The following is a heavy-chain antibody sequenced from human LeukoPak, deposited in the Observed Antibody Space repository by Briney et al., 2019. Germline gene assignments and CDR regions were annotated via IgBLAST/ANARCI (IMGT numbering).Heavy chain of an antibody. J-gene: IGHJ4*02. CDR2: TSAYNGNT. CDR3: ARATDCSSTSCYIIADY. Sequence: GASVKVSCKASGYTFTSYGISWVRQAPGQGLEWMGWTSAYNGNTNYAQKLQGRVTMTTDTSTSTAYMELRSLRSDDTAVYYCARATDCSSTSCYIIADYWGQGTLVTVSS. D-gene: IGHD2-2*02. CDR1: GYTFTSYG. V-gene: IGHV1-18*01.